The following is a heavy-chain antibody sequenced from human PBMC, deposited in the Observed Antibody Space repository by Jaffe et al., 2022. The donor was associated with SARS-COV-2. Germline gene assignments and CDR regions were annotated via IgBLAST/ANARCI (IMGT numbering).Heavy chain of an antibody. J-gene: IGHJ4*02. CDR1: GYTFTSYA. CDR2: INAGNGNT. Sequence: QVQLVQSGAEVKKPGASVKVSCKASGYTFTSYAMHWVRQAPGQRLEWMGWINAGNGNTKYSQKFQGRVTITRDTSASTAYMELSSLRSEDTAVYYCARGGTNYYFDYWGQGTLVTVSS. CDR3: ARGGTNYYFDY. D-gene: IGHD1-1*01. V-gene: IGHV1-3*01.